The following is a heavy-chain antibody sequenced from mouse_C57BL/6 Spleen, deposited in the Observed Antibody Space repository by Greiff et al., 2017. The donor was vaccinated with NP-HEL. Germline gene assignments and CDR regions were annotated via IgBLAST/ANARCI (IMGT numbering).Heavy chain of an antibody. J-gene: IGHJ2*01. CDR3: ARSPTGNYFDY. V-gene: IGHV7-3*01. CDR2: IRNKANGYTT. CDR1: GFTFTDYY. Sequence: EVQRVESGGGLVQPGGSLSLSCAASGFTFTDYYMSWVRQPPGKALEWLGFIRNKANGYTTEYSASVKGRFTISRDNSQSILYLQMNALRAEDSATYYCARSPTGNYFDYWGQGTTLTVSS.